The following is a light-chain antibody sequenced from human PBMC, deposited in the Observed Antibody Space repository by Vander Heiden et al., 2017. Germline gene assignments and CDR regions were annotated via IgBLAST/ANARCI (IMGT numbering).Light chain of an antibody. Sequence: SYELTQPPSVSVSPGQTASITCSGDKLGDKYACWYQQKPGQSLVLVIYKDSKRPSGIPERFSGSNSGNTATLTMSGTQAMDEADYYCQAWDSSTVVFGGGTKLTVL. J-gene: IGLJ2*01. CDR3: QAWDSSTVV. CDR1: KLGDKY. CDR2: KDS. V-gene: IGLV3-1*01.